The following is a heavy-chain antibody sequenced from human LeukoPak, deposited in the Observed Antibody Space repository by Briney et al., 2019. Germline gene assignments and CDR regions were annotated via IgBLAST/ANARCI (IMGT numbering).Heavy chain of an antibody. CDR3: ARTVEYYYEGDYFDY. CDR2: ISYDGSNK. J-gene: IGHJ4*02. D-gene: IGHD3-22*01. Sequence: GGSLRLSCAASGFTFSSYTMHWVRQAPGKGLEWVAVISYDGSNKYYADSVKGRFTISRDNSKNTLYLQMNSLRAEDTAVYYCARTVEYYYEGDYFDYWGQGTLVTVSS. V-gene: IGHV3-30-3*01. CDR1: GFTFSSYT.